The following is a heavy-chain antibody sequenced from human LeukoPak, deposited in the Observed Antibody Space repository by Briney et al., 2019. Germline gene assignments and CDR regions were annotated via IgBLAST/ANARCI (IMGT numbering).Heavy chain of an antibody. CDR1: GFTSSSYG. CDR2: IWYDGSNK. Sequence: PGESLRLSCAASGFTSSSYGMHWVRQAPGKGLEWVAVIWYDGSNKYYADSVKGRFTISRDNSKNTLYLQMNSLRAEDTAVYYCARGHGSGSYLLDYWGQGTLVTVSS. J-gene: IGHJ4*02. CDR3: ARGHGSGSYLLDY. V-gene: IGHV3-33*01. D-gene: IGHD3-10*01.